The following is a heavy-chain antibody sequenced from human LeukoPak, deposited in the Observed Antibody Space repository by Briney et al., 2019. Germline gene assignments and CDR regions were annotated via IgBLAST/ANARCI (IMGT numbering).Heavy chain of an antibody. CDR3: ARGPDYYYGMDV. J-gene: IGHJ6*01. CDR2: IISDGSTT. V-gene: IGHV3-74*03. CDR1: GFTFSSHW. Sequence: TGGSPRLSCAASGFTFSSHWMHWVRQGPGKGLVWVSRIISDGSTTTYADSVKGRFTISRDNAKNTLYLQMNSLRAEDTAVYYCARGPDYYYGMDVWGQGTTVTVSS.